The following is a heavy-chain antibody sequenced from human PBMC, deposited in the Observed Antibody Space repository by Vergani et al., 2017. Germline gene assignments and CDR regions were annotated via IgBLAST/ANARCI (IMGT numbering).Heavy chain of an antibody. CDR2: ISGPGLST. J-gene: IGHJ4*01. Sequence: EVHLLESGGGLVQSGGSLRLSCAASGFTFSNSAVSWVRQAPGRGLAWVSSISGPGLSTYYADSVKGRFSISGDNSKNTVFLQMHSLRAEDTAIYYCVKERIDLVSYFFDSWGHGILVTVSS. D-gene: IGHD2/OR15-2a*01. CDR3: VKERIDLVSYFFDS. V-gene: IGHV3-23*01. CDR1: GFTFSNSA.